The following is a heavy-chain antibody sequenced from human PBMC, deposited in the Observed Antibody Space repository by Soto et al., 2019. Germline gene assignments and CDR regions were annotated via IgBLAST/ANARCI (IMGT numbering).Heavy chain of an antibody. J-gene: IGHJ6*02. CDR2: IYYSGST. V-gene: IGHV4-31*03. CDR3: ARGEGSGSYLYYGMDV. Sequence: QVQLQESGPGLVKPSQTLSLTCTVSGGSISSGGYYWSWIRQHPGKGLEWIGYIYYSGSTYYNPSLKSRVTISVDTSKNQCSLKLSSVTAADTAVYYCARGEGSGSYLYYGMDVWGQGTTVTVSS. CDR1: GGSISSGGYY. D-gene: IGHD3-10*01.